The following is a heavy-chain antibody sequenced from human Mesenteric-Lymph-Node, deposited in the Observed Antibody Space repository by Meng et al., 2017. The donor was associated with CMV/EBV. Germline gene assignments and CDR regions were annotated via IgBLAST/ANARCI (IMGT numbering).Heavy chain of an antibody. CDR2: ISSISNTI. CDR1: RFTFNIYS. Sequence: GESLKISCAASRFTFNIYSMIWVRQAPGKGLEWVSYISSISNTIYYADSVKGRFTLSRDNAKNSLYLQMNSLRVEDTAVYYCARGIQHDFWSAYYNDYWGQGTLVTVSS. V-gene: IGHV3-48*04. D-gene: IGHD3-3*01. J-gene: IGHJ4*02. CDR3: ARGIQHDFWSAYYNDY.